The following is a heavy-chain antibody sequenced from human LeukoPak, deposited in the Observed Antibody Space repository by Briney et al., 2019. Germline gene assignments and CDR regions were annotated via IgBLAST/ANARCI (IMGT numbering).Heavy chain of an antibody. CDR2: IYYSGST. D-gene: IGHD2-2*02. CDR3: ARGGGEIVVVPAAIAFDY. Sequence: PSETLSLTCTGSGGSISRQYWSWVRQPPGKGLEWIGYIYYSGSTNYNPSLKSRVTISVDTSKNQFSLKLSSVTAADTAVYYCARGGGEIVVVPAAIAFDYWGQGTLVTVSS. J-gene: IGHJ4*02. CDR1: GGSISRQY. V-gene: IGHV4-59*11.